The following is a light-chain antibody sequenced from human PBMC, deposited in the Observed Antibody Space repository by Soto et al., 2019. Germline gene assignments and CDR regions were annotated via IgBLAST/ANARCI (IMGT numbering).Light chain of an antibody. CDR1: QTINTY. CDR3: QQSHGIPYT. Sequence: DIQMTQSPSSLSASVGDRDTITCRASQTINTYLNWYQQEPGKAPKLLIYAASSLQSGVPSRFSGSGSGTDFTLTISSLQPEDFAAYYCQQSHGIPYTFGQGTKLEIK. V-gene: IGKV1-39*01. CDR2: AAS. J-gene: IGKJ2*01.